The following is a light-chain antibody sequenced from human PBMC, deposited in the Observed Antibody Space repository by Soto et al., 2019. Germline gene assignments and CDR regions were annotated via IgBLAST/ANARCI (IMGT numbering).Light chain of an antibody. CDR2: DAS. J-gene: IGKJ4*01. V-gene: IGKV3-11*01. CDR1: QSINNY. CDR3: QYRGIWPPGAT. Sequence: EIVLTQSPVTLSLSPGERATLSCRASQSINNYLAWYQQKPGQPPRLLIYDASNRATAIPVRFSGSGSGTDFTLTIRSLAPEDSAVYYCQYRGIWPPGATFGGGTKVEIK.